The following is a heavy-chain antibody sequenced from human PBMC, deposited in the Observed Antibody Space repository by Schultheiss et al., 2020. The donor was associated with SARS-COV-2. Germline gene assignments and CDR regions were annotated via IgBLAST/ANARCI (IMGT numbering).Heavy chain of an antibody. J-gene: IGHJ4*02. CDR2: IYHSGST. CDR3: ARDAVAGEQPFDY. D-gene: IGHD6-19*01. CDR1: GYSISSGYY. Sequence: SETLSLTCTVSGYSISSGYYWGWIRQPPGKGLEWIGSIYHSGSTNYNPSLKSRVTISVDTSKNQFSLKLSSVTAADTAVYYCARDAVAGEQPFDYWGQGTLVTVSS. V-gene: IGHV4-38-2*02.